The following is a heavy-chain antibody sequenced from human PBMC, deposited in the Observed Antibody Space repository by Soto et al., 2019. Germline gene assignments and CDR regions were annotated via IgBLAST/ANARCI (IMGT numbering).Heavy chain of an antibody. J-gene: IGHJ5*02. CDR1: GFTLRSHR. V-gene: IGHV3-74*01. CDR3: ATVFDL. CDR2: VDTDGGGT. Sequence: EVQLVESGGGLVQPGGSLRVSCAASGFTLRSHRIHWVRQVPGKGLEWVSRVDTDGGGTGYADSVKGRFTTSTDNDKNTVYLQMNGLRAEETAVYYCATVFDLWGQGTLVTVSS.